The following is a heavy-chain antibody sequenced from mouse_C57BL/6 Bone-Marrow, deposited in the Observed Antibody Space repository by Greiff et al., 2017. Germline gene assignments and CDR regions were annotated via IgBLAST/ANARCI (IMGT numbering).Heavy chain of an antibody. D-gene: IGHD1-1*01. CDR2: INPGSGGT. J-gene: IGHJ1*03. CDR1: GYAFTNYL. Sequence: VQLQQSGAELVRPGTSVKVSCKASGYAFTNYLIEWVKQRPGQGLEWIGVINPGSGGTHYNEKFKGKATLTADKSSSTAYIQLSSLTSEDSAVYFCARPYGSSYAWYFDVWGTGTTVTGSS. V-gene: IGHV1-54*01. CDR3: ARPYGSSYAWYFDV.